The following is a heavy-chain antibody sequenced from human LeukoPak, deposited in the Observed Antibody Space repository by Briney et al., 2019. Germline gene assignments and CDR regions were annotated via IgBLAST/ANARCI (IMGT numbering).Heavy chain of an antibody. J-gene: IGHJ6*02. D-gene: IGHD3-3*01. CDR3: ARGSAITIFGVVIISSDYYGMDV. V-gene: IGHV4-34*01. Sequence: PSETLSLTCTVSGGSISNYYWSWIRQPPGKGLEWIGEINHSGSTNYNPSLKSRVTISVDTSKNQFSLKLSSVTAADTAVYYCARGSAITIFGVVIISSDYYGMDVWGQGTTVTVSS. CDR2: INHSGST. CDR1: GGSISNYY.